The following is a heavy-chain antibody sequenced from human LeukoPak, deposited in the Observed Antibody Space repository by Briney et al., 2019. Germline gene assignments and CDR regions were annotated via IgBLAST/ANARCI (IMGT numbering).Heavy chain of an antibody. V-gene: IGHV3-23*01. CDR2: VSDDGAKT. J-gene: IGHJ4*02. CDR3: VKEERGYSYGDY. D-gene: IGHD5-18*01. Sequence: GGSLRLSCAASGFTFSNCAVSRVRQPPGKGQELVAAVSDDGAKTLYADSGKGRFTISRHNSKNTVSLQMTNLRADETARYYCVKEERGYSYGDYWGQGTLVTVSS. CDR1: GFTFSNCA.